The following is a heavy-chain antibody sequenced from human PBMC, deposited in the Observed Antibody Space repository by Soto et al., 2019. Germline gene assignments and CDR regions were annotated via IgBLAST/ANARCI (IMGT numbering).Heavy chain of an antibody. CDR2: FDPEDGEA. CDR3: ATRSYDILTGYSEMGPDAFDI. V-gene: IGHV1-24*01. Sequence: EASVKVSCKVSGYTLTELSMHWVRQAPGKGLEWMGGFDPEDGEAIYAQKFQGRVTMTEDTSTDTAYMELSSLGSEDTAVYYCATRSYDILTGYSEMGPDAFDIWGQGTMVTVSS. D-gene: IGHD3-9*01. CDR1: GYTLTELS. J-gene: IGHJ3*02.